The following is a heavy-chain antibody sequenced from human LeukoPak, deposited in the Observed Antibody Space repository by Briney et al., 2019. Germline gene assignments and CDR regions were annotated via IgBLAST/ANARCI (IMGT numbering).Heavy chain of an antibody. J-gene: IGHJ3*02. D-gene: IGHD3-16*01. CDR1: GGSISSGSYY. CDR3: ARGRLTSHAFDI. Sequence: PSETLSLTCTVSGGSISSGSYYWRWLRQPAGKGLEWIGRIYTSGSTNYHPSPKSRVTISVDTSKNQFSLKLSSVTAADTAVYYCARGRLTSHAFDIWGQGTMVTVSS. CDR2: IYTSGST. V-gene: IGHV4-61*02.